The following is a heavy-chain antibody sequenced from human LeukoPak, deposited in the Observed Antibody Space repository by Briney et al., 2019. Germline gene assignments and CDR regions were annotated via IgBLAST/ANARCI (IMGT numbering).Heavy chain of an antibody. J-gene: IGHJ6*02. V-gene: IGHV1-18*01. CDR2: ISAYNGNT. CDR1: GYTFTSYG. Sequence: ASVKVSCKASGYTFTSYGISWVRQAPGQGLEWMGWISAYNGNTNYAQKLQGRVTMTTDTSTSTAYMELSSLRSEDTAVYYCARDLTTMIVYGMDVWGQGTTVTVSS. CDR3: ARDLTTMIVYGMDV. D-gene: IGHD3-22*01.